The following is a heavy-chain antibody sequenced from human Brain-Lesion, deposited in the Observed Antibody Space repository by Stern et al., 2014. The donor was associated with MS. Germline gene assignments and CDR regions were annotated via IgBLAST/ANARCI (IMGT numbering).Heavy chain of an antibody. D-gene: IGHD1-26*01. CDR1: GYTLTELS. Sequence: QVQLVESGAEVKKPGASVKVSCKVSGYTLTELSMHWVRQAPGRGLEWVGGFDPEVGETIYAQKFQGRVTMTEDTSTDTAYMELSSLRSEDTAVYYCATGGRVGAPTYYGMDVWGQGTAVTVSS. CDR2: FDPEVGET. CDR3: ATGGRVGAPTYYGMDV. V-gene: IGHV1-24*01. J-gene: IGHJ6*02.